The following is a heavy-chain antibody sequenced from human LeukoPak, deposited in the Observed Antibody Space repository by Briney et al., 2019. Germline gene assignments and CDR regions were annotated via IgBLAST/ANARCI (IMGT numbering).Heavy chain of an antibody. D-gene: IGHD6-13*01. CDR2: INPNSGGT. CDR1: GYTFTGYY. CDR3: ATGIAAVHNWFDP. J-gene: IGHJ5*02. Sequence: ASVKASCKASGYTFTGYYMHWVRQAPGQGLEWMGWINPNSGGTNYAQKFQGRVTMTRDTSISTAYMELSRLRSDDTAVYYCATGIAAVHNWFDPWGQGTLVTVSS. V-gene: IGHV1-2*02.